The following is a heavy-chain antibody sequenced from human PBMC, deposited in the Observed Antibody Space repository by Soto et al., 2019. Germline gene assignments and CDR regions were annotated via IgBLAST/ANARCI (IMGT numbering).Heavy chain of an antibody. CDR1: GYSISSGYY. CDR3: ASGRTHSNYVWYYYYYGMDV. J-gene: IGHJ6*02. CDR2: IYHSGST. D-gene: IGHD4-4*01. Sequence: SETLSLTCAVSGYSISSGYYWGWIRQPPGKGLEWIGSIYHSGSTYYNPSLKSRVTISVDTSKNQFSLKLSSVTAADTAVYYCASGRTHSNYVWYYYYYGMDVWGQGTTVTVSS. V-gene: IGHV4-38-2*01.